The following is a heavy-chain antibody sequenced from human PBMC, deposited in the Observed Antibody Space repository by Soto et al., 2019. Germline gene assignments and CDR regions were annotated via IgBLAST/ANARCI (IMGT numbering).Heavy chain of an antibody. CDR2: VYNSGST. J-gene: IGHJ4*02. Sequence: NPSETRSLTCTVSGGSISSNYWTWIRKPPGKGLEWIGYVYNSGSTNYNPSLKSRVTISEDTSKSQFSLKVNSMTAADTAVYYCARYRREAVAGYTLDNWGQGMLVTASS. CDR1: GGSISSNY. CDR3: ARYRREAVAGYTLDN. V-gene: IGHV4-59*01. D-gene: IGHD6-13*01.